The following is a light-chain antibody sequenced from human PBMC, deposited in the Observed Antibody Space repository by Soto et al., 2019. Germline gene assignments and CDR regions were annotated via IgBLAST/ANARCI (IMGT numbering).Light chain of an antibody. J-gene: IGKJ4*01. CDR2: GAS. Sequence: EIVLTQSPGTLSLSPGERATLSCRASQSVSNSYLAWYQQKPGQAPRLLIYGASSRATGIPDRFSGSGSGTDCTRTISRLEPEDFAVYYCQQYGSSSALTFGGGTKVEIK. V-gene: IGKV3-20*01. CDR1: QSVSNSY. CDR3: QQYGSSSALT.